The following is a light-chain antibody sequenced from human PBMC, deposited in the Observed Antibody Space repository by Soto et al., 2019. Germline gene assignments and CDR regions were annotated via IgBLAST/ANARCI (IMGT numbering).Light chain of an antibody. CDR1: QGIGDR. CDR2: FAS. Sequence: DIQMTQSPSSVSASVGGIVTLTCRASQGIGDRLAWYQQKPGKVPQLLIYFASTLGSGVPSRFSGSGSGTDFILTINTLQADDFATYYCLHAYSFPRTFGQGTKVDIK. V-gene: IGKV1-12*01. J-gene: IGKJ1*01. CDR3: LHAYSFPRT.